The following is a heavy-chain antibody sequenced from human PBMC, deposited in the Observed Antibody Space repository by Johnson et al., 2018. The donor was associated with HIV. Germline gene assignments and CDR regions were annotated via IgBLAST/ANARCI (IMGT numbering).Heavy chain of an antibody. V-gene: IGHV3-30*04. CDR1: GFTFSSYA. J-gene: IGHJ3*02. CDR3: ARGDYYDSSGDPNDI. CDR2: IPYDGSNK. Sequence: QEKLVESGGGVVQPGRSLRLSCAASGFTFSSYAMHWVRQAPGKGLEWVAVIPYDGSNKYYADSVKGRFTISRDNSKNTLYLQMHSLRAEDTAVYYCARGDYYDSSGDPNDIWGQGTMVTVSS. D-gene: IGHD3-22*01.